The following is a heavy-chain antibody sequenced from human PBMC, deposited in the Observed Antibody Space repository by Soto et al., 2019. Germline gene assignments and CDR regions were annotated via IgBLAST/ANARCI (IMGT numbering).Heavy chain of an antibody. D-gene: IGHD1-20*01. CDR1: GGSFSGYY. J-gene: IGHJ6*02. CDR3: ARGPSEHLTGTTLDV. V-gene: IGHV4-34*01. Sequence: SETLSLTCAVYGGSFSGYYWSWIRQPPGKGLEWIGEINHSGSTNYNPSLKSRVTISVDTSKNQFSLKLSSVTAADTAVYYCARGPSEHLTGTTLDVWGQGTTVTVSS. CDR2: INHSGST.